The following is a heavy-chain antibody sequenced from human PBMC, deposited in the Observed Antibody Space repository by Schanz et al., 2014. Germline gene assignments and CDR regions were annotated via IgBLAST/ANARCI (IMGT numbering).Heavy chain of an antibody. J-gene: IGHJ4*02. V-gene: IGHV3-23*01. D-gene: IGHD2-2*01. CDR2: LSGSGGST. Sequence: DVQLLESGGGLVQPGGSLRLSCAASGFTFSSYAMRWVRQAPGKGLEWVSALSGSGGSTYYADSVKGRFTISRDNSKNTLYLHMNTLRSEDTAVYYCAKDSTHIDIVLVPTAIDYWGQGTLVTVSS. CDR1: GFTFSSYA. CDR3: AKDSTHIDIVLVPTAIDY.